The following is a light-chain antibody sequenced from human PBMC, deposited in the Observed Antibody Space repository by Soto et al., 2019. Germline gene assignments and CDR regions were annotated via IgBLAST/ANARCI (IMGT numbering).Light chain of an antibody. CDR1: QNITNY. CDR2: AAS. V-gene: IGKV1-39*01. J-gene: IGKJ2*01. Sequence: DIQMTQSPSSLPASVGDRVTITCRASQNITNYLNWYQQKPGKAPKLLIYAASNLQNVVPSRFSGSGSGTDFTLTISSLQPEDFATYFCQQSYSSPMYSFGQGTRLEIK. CDR3: QQSYSSPMYS.